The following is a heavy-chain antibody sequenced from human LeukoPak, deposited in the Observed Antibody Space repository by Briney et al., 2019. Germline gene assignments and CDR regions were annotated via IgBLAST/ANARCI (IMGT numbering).Heavy chain of an antibody. CDR2: IYYSGST. D-gene: IGHD4-17*01. V-gene: IGHV4-59*01. CDR3: ARGSGDYGDLDY. J-gene: IGHJ4*02. Sequence: ETLSLTCTVSGGSISSYYWSWIRQPPGKGLEWIGYIYYSGSTNYNPSLKSRVTISVDTSKNQFSLKLSSVTAADTAVYYCARGSGDYGDLDYWGQGTLVTVSS. CDR1: GGSISSYY.